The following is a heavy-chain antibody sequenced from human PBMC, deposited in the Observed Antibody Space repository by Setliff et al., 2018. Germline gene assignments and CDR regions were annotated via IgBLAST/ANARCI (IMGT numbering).Heavy chain of an antibody. CDR2: ISYSSGSI. V-gene: IGHV3-48*01. D-gene: IGHD6-19*01. J-gene: IGHJ4*02. Sequence: GGSLRFSCEASGFTFSSYSMNWVCQAPGKGLEWVAHISYSSGSISYADSVKGRFTISRDNAKNSLYLQMNSLRAEDTAVYYCATKAVAGTGGQGTLVTVSS. CDR3: ATKAVAGT. CDR1: GFTFSSYS.